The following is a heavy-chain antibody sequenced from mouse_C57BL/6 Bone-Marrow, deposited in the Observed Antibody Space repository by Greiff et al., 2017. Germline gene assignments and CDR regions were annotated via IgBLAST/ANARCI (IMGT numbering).Heavy chain of an antibody. CDR2: IWRGGST. D-gene: IGHD2-2*01. Sequence: VQLQQSGPGLVQPSQSLSITCTVSGFSLTSYGVHWVRQSPGKGLEWLGVIWRGGSTDYNAAFMSRLSITKDNSKSQVFCKMNSLQADDTAIYYCAKNYPYGYDPYYYAMDYWGQGTSVTVSS. J-gene: IGHJ4*01. CDR3: AKNYPYGYDPYYYAMDY. CDR1: GFSLTSYG. V-gene: IGHV2-5*01.